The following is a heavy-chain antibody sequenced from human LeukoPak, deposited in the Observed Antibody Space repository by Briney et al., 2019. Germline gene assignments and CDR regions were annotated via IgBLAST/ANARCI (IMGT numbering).Heavy chain of an antibody. CDR3: ASRGVVVPAARNYYYGMDV. D-gene: IGHD2-2*01. V-gene: IGHV3-53*01. CDR2: IYSGGST. Sequence: PGGSLRLSCAASGFTVSSNYMSWVRQAPGKGLEWVSVIYSGGSTYYADSVKGRFTISRDNSKNTLYLQMNSLRAEDTAVYYCASRGVVVPAARNYYYGMDVWGKGTTVTVSS. CDR1: GFTVSSNY. J-gene: IGHJ6*04.